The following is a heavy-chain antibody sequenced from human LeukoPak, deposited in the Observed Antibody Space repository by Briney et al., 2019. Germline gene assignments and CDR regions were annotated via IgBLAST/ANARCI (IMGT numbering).Heavy chain of an antibody. J-gene: IGHJ6*03. V-gene: IGHV3-23*01. Sequence: GGSLRLSCAASGFTFSSYAMSWVRQAPGKGLEWVPAISGSGGSTYYADSVKGRFTISRDNSKNTLYLQMNSLRAEDTAVYYCAKDGIRFLEWYTSRTAGYMDVWGKGTTVTVSS. CDR2: ISGSGGST. CDR3: AKDGIRFLEWYTSRTAGYMDV. CDR1: GFTFSSYA. D-gene: IGHD3-3*01.